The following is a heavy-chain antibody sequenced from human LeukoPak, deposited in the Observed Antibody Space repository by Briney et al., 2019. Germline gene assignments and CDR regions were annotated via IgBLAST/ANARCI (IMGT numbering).Heavy chain of an antibody. V-gene: IGHV3-74*01. CDR2: INSDGSST. J-gene: IGHJ4*02. D-gene: IGHD6-6*01. CDR3: ARESPEQYSSSSFDY. Sequence: GGSLRLSCAASGFTFSSYWMHWVRQAPGKGLVWVSRINSDGSSTSYADSVKGRFTISRDNAKNTQYLQMNSLRDEDTAVYYCARESPEQYSSSSFDYWGQGTLVTVSS. CDR1: GFTFSSYW.